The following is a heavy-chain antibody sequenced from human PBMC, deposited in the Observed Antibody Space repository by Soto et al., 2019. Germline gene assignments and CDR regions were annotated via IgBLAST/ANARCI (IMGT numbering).Heavy chain of an antibody. J-gene: IGHJ6*02. CDR3: AGDGLTPTEPTYGMDV. V-gene: IGHV1-69*13. CDR1: GGTFSSYA. CDR2: IIPIFGTA. Sequence: ASVKVSCKASGGTFSSYAISWVRQAPGQGLEWMGGIIPIFGTANYAQKFQGRVTITADESTSTAYMELSSLRSEDTAVYYCAGDGLTPTEPTYGMDVWGQGTTVTRLL. D-gene: IGHD3-22*01.